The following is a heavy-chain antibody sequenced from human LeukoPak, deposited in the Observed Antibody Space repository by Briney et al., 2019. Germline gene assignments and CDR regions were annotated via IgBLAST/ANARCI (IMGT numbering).Heavy chain of an antibody. Sequence: PGGSLRLSCAASGFTFSDYYMSWIRQAPGKGLEWVSYISSSGSTIYYADSVKGRFTISRDNAKNSLYLQMNSLRAEDTAVYYCAKAALYDFWSGYYNYWGQGTLVTVSS. V-gene: IGHV3-11*01. J-gene: IGHJ4*02. CDR1: GFTFSDYY. CDR2: ISSSGSTI. D-gene: IGHD3-3*01. CDR3: AKAALYDFWSGYYNY.